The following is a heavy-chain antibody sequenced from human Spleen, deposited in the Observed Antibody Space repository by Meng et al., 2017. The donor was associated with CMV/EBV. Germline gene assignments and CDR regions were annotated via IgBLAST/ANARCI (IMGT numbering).Heavy chain of an antibody. Sequence: GGSLRLSCKASGYSYINYWIGWVRQMPGKGLEWMGIIYPGDSDTRYSPSFQGQVTISADKSISTAYLQWSSLKASDTAMYYCARAVNDFHPMDVWGQGTTVTVSS. D-gene: IGHD2-21*02. V-gene: IGHV5-51*01. CDR2: IYPGDSDT. CDR1: GYSYINYW. CDR3: ARAVNDFHPMDV. J-gene: IGHJ6*02.